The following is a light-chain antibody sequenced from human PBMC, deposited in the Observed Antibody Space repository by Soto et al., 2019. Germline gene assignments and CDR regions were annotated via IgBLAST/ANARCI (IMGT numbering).Light chain of an antibody. V-gene: IGKV3-20*01. CDR2: GAS. Sequence: EIVMTQSPATLSVSPGEGVTLSCRASQSVSSNLAWYQQRPGQAPRLLIYGASGRATGIPDRFSGSGSGTDFTLTISRLEPEDLAVYYCQQYGSSPLTFGGGTKVDIK. CDR3: QQYGSSPLT. CDR1: QSVSSN. J-gene: IGKJ4*01.